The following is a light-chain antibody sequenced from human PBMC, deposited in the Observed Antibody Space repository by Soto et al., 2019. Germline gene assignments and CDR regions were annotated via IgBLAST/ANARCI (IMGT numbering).Light chain of an antibody. J-gene: IGLJ3*02. CDR2: SNN. CDR1: SSSIGSNT. CDR3: AAWDDSLNGQV. Sequence: QSVLTQPPSASGTPGQRVTISCSESSSSIGSNTVNWYQQLPGTAPKLLIYSNNQRPSGVPDRFSGSKSGTSASLAISGLQSEDEADYYCAAWDDSLNGQVFGGGTKLTVL. V-gene: IGLV1-44*01.